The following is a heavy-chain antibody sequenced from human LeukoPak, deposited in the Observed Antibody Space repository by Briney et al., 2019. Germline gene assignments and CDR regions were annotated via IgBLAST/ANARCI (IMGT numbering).Heavy chain of an antibody. D-gene: IGHD2-15*01. CDR3: AREPGYCSGGSCYSDAFDI. V-gene: IGHV4-38-2*02. J-gene: IGHJ3*02. CDR2: IYHSGST. CDR1: GYSISSGYY. Sequence: PSETLSLTCAVSGYSISSGYYWGWIRQPPGKGLEWIGSIYHSGSTYYNPSLKSRVTISVDTSKNQFSLKLSSVTAADTAVYYCAREPGYCSGGSCYSDAFDIWGQGTMVTVSS.